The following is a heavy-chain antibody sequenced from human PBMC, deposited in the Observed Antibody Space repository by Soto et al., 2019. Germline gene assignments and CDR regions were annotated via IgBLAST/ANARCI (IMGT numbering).Heavy chain of an antibody. Sequence: PSETLSLTCAVYGGSFSGYYWSWIRQPPGKGLEWIGETNHSGSTNYNPSLKSRVTISVDTSKNQFSLKLSSVTAADTAVYYCARGLAAAGTPGSVYFDYWGQGTLVTVSS. CDR3: ARGLAAAGTPGSVYFDY. J-gene: IGHJ4*02. D-gene: IGHD6-13*01. CDR1: GGSFSGYY. V-gene: IGHV4-34*01. CDR2: TNHSGST.